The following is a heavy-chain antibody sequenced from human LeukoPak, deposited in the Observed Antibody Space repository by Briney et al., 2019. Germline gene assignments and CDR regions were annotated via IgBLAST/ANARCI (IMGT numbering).Heavy chain of an antibody. CDR3: AKVRQWPYWYFDL. Sequence: GGSLRLSCVVSGLTFSSYAMSWVRQAPGNGLQWVSSISGRGVSTFYADSVKGRLIISRDNSKNTLYLQMNSLRAEDTAIYYCAKVRQWPYWYFDLWGRGTLVTVSS. CDR1: GLTFSSYA. V-gene: IGHV3-23*01. D-gene: IGHD6-19*01. J-gene: IGHJ2*01. CDR2: ISGRGVST.